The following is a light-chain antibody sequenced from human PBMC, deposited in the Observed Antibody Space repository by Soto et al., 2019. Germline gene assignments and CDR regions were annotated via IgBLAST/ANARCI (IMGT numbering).Light chain of an antibody. CDR2: DVT. Sequence: QSALTQPRSVSGSPGQSVTISCTGTSSDIGGYNYVSWYQQNPGKAPKLMIYDVTNRPSGVPDRFSGSKSGNTASLTISGLQAEDEADYYCSSYAGSNNWVFGGGTQLTVL. J-gene: IGLJ3*02. V-gene: IGLV2-11*01. CDR3: SSYAGSNNWV. CDR1: SSDIGGYNY.